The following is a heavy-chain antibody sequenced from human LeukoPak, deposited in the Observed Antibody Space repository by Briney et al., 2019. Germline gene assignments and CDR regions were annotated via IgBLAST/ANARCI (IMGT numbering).Heavy chain of an antibody. D-gene: IGHD2-2*01. CDR3: ARGCSSTSCYLPSWFDP. CDR2: INPSGGST. CDR1: GYTFTSYY. Sequence: ASVKVSCKASGYTFTSYYMHWVRQAPGHGLEWMGIINPSGGSTSYAQKFQGRVTMTRDTSTSTVYMELSSLRSEDTAVYYCARGCSSTSCYLPSWFDPWGQGTLVTVSS. V-gene: IGHV1-46*01. J-gene: IGHJ5*02.